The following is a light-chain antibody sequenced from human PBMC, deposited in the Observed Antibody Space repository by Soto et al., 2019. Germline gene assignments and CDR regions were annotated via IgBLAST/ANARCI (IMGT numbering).Light chain of an antibody. CDR3: QQRSKWPKT. CDR1: QSVSSY. CDR2: DAS. J-gene: IGKJ2*01. V-gene: IGKV3-11*01. Sequence: EIVLTQSPATLSLSPGERATLSCRASQSVSSYLAWYQQKPGQAPRLLIYDASNMDTGIPARFSGSGSGTDFTLTISSLEPEDFAVYYCQQRSKWPKTFGQGTKLEIK.